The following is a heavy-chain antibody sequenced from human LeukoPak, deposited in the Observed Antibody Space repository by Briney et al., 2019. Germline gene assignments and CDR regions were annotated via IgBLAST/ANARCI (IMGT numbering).Heavy chain of an antibody. J-gene: IGHJ3*02. Sequence: GSSVKVSCKASGGTFGSYAISWVRQAPGQGLEWMGGTIPIFGTANYAQKFQGRVTITTDESTSTAYMELSSLRSEDTAVYYCARGDYYYDSSDRWDAFDIWGQGTMVTVSS. CDR1: GGTFGSYA. D-gene: IGHD3-22*01. CDR3: ARGDYYYDSSDRWDAFDI. CDR2: TIPIFGTA. V-gene: IGHV1-69*05.